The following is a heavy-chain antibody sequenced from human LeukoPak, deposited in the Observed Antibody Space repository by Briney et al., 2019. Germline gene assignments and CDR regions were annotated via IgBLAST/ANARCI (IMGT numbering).Heavy chain of an antibody. V-gene: IGHV4-34*01. CDR2: INHSGST. Sequence: SETLSLTRAVYGGSLSGYYWGWIRQPPGKGLEWIEEINHSGSTNYNPSLKSRVTISVDTSKNQFSLKLSSVTAADTAVYYCARGQGIAVAETFDYWGQGTLVTVSS. CDR1: GGSLSGYY. J-gene: IGHJ4*02. D-gene: IGHD6-19*01. CDR3: ARGQGIAVAETFDY.